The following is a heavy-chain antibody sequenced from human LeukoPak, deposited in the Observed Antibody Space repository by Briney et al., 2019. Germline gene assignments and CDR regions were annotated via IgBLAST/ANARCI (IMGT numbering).Heavy chain of an antibody. CDR1: GGSISSRSCC. Sequence: SETLSLTCTVSGGSISSRSCCWGWIRQPPGKGLEWIGTIYYSGSTYYNPSLKSRVTISVDTSKNQFSLKLSSVTAADTAMYYCARQGNGDLYYFDYWGQGTLVTVSS. J-gene: IGHJ4*02. CDR2: IYYSGST. CDR3: ARQGNGDLYYFDY. D-gene: IGHD4-17*01. V-gene: IGHV4-39*01.